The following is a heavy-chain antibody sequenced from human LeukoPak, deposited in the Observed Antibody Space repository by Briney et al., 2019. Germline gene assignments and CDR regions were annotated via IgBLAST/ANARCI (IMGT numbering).Heavy chain of an antibody. CDR1: RFTFSSYA. CDR3: ARDRITLPGMGAFQH. V-gene: IGHV3-30*04. CDR2: ISHDGTYE. Sequence: GRSLRLSCAASRFTFSSYAMHWVRQAPGKGLEWVAGISHDGTYEYQADSVKGRFTISRDNSKSTLYLQMNSLRVEDTAIYYWARDRITLPGMGAFQHWGQGTLVTVSS. J-gene: IGHJ1*01. D-gene: IGHD6-19*01.